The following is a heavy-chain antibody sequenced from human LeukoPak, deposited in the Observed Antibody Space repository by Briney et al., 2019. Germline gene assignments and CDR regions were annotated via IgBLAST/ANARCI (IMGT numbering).Heavy chain of an antibody. CDR3: ARGPLLYYDRLDAFDI. Sequence: SETLSLTCAVYGGSFSGYYWSWIRQPPGKGLEWIGEINHSGSTNYNPSLKSRVTISVDTSKNQFSLKLSSVTAADTAVYYCARGPLLYYDRLDAFDIWGQGTMVTVSS. CDR2: INHSGST. CDR1: GGSFSGYY. D-gene: IGHD3-22*01. J-gene: IGHJ3*02. V-gene: IGHV4-34*01.